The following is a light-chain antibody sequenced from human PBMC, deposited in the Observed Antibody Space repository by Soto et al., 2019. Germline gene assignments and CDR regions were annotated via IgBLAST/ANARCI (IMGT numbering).Light chain of an antibody. Sequence: DIQMTQSPSTLSASVGDRVTITCRASQSISSWLAWYQQKPGKAPKLLIYDASSLESGVPSRFSGSGSGTGFTLTLSSLPADDFGTYYCQQYNSYSPLTFGGGTKVDIK. CDR1: QSISSW. V-gene: IGKV1-5*01. CDR2: DAS. CDR3: QQYNSYSPLT. J-gene: IGKJ4*01.